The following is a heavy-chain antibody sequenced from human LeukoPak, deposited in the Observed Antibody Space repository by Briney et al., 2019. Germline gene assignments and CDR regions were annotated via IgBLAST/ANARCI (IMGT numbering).Heavy chain of an antibody. CDR3: ARVPPDYDILTGYLRGHYYYMDV. D-gene: IGHD3-9*01. V-gene: IGHV4-59*01. J-gene: IGHJ6*03. Sequence: PSETLSLTCTVSGVSIRSYYWSWLRQPPGKGLEWFGYISYNGSTNYIPSLKSRVTISVDTFKNQFSLNLSSVTAADTAVYYSARVPPDYDILTGYLRGHYYYMDVWGKGTTVTVSS. CDR2: ISYNGST. CDR1: GVSIRSYY.